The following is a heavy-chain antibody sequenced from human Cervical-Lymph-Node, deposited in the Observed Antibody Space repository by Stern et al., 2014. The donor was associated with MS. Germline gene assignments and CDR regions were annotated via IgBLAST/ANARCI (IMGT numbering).Heavy chain of an antibody. Sequence: EVQLLASGGGLVKPGGSLRLSCDASGFTFSHYSINWVRQAPGKGMEWISSISNIFTHTSSADSVEARFTISRDSAKNTALLHMASLRAEDTAVYYCARARVGDYALSPPLDSWGRGTLVAVSS. CDR2: ISNIFTHT. V-gene: IGHV3-21*01. D-gene: IGHD4-17*01. J-gene: IGHJ4*02. CDR1: GFTFSHYS. CDR3: ARARVGDYALSPPLDS.